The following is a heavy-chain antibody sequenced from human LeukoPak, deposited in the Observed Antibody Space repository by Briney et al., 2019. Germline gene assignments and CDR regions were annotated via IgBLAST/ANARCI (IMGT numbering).Heavy chain of an antibody. D-gene: IGHD3-10*01. CDR1: GFTFSSYG. CDR2: IKSDGSST. CDR3: VRGFPFDI. Sequence: PGGSLRLSCAASGFTFSSYGMHWVRQAPGKGLVWVSRIKSDGSSTSNADSVKGRFIISRDNAKNTLYLQMNSLRAEDTAVYYCVRGFPFDIWGQGTMVTVSS. V-gene: IGHV3-74*01. J-gene: IGHJ3*02.